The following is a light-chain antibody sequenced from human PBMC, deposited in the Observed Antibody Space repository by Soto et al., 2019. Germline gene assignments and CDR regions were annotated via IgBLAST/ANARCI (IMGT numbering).Light chain of an antibody. J-gene: IGLJ2*01. CDR2: EVS. CDR1: SSDVGGYNY. Sequence: QSVLTQPPSASRSPGQSVTISCTGTSSDVGGYNYVSWYQQHPGKAPKLMIYEVSERPSEVPDRFSGSKSGNTASLTVSGLQAEDEADYYCSSYAGSNNVIFGGGTKLTVL. CDR3: SSYAGSNNVI. V-gene: IGLV2-8*02.